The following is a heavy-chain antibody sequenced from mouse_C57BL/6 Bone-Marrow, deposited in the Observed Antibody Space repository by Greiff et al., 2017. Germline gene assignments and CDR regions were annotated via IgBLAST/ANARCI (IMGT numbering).Heavy chain of an antibody. Sequence: VKLMESGAELARPGASVKLSCKASGYTFTSYGISWVKQRTGQGLEWIGEIYPRSGNTYYNEKFKGKATLTADKSSSTAYMELRSLTSEDSAVYFCASIYPVYAMDYWGQGTSVTVSS. J-gene: IGHJ4*01. D-gene: IGHD1-1*01. CDR3: ASIYPVYAMDY. V-gene: IGHV1-81*01. CDR2: IYPRSGNT. CDR1: GYTFTSYG.